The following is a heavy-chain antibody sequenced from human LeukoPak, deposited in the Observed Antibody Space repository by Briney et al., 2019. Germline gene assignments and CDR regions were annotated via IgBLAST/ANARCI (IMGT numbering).Heavy chain of an antibody. CDR3: AKEAEGLRPYYYYGMDV. D-gene: IGHD4-17*01. V-gene: IGHV3-48*04. CDR2: ISSTSTPI. Sequence: GGSLRLSCAASGFTFNTYSMHWVRQAPGKGLEWVSYISSTSTPIFYAASVKGRFTISRDNAKNSLYLQMNSLRAEDTAVYYCAKEAEGLRPYYYYGMDVWGQGTTVTVSS. J-gene: IGHJ6*02. CDR1: GFTFNTYS.